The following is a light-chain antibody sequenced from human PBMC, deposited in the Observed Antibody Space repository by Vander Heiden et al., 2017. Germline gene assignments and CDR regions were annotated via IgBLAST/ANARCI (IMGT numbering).Light chain of an antibody. CDR2: GAS. V-gene: IGKV3-15*01. CDR3: QQYNNWPPYT. CDR1: QSVSSN. Sequence: EIVMTQSPAPLSVSPGERATLSCRASQSVSSNLAWYRQKPGQAPKLLIYGASTRATGIPARFSGSGSGTEFTLTISSLQSEDFAVYYCQQYNNWPPYTFGQGTKLEIK. J-gene: IGKJ2*01.